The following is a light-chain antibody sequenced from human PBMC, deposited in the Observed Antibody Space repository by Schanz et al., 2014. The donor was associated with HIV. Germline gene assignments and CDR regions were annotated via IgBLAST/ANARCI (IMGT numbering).Light chain of an antibody. CDR3: QSYDSSLSGVV. V-gene: IGLV1-40*01. CDR1: RSNIGAGYA. Sequence: QSVLTQPPSVSGAPGQRVTISCTGSRSNIGAGYAVHWYQQLPGTAPKLLIYGNKNRPPGVPDRFSGSKSGTSASLDITGLLAEDEGDYYCQSYDSSLSGVVFGGGTKLTVL. J-gene: IGLJ2*01. CDR2: GNK.